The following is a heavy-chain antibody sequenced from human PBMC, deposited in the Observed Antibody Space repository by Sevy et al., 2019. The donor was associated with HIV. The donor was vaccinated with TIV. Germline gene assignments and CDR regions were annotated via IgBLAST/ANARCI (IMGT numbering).Heavy chain of an antibody. CDR3: AKDLRVFSVVPAATGV. Sequence: GGSLRLSCAASGFTFSSYAMSWVRQAPGKGLEWVSAISGSGGSTYYADSVKGRFTISRDNSKNTLYLQMNSLRAEDTAVYYWAKDLRVFSVVPAATGVWGQGTTVTVSS. CDR1: GFTFSSYA. CDR2: ISGSGGST. D-gene: IGHD2-2*01. V-gene: IGHV3-23*01. J-gene: IGHJ6*02.